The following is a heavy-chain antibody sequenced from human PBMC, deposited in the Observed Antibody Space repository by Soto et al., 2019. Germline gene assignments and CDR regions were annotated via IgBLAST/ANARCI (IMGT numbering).Heavy chain of an antibody. Sequence: ASVKVSCKASGGTFSSYSISWVREAPGQGLEWMGGIIPIFGTANYARKFQGRVTITADESTSTAYMELSSLRSEDTAVYYCARDLEGLYYYDSSGSWGQGTMVTVSS. D-gene: IGHD3-22*01. CDR3: ARDLEGLYYYDSSGS. CDR1: GGTFSSYS. J-gene: IGHJ3*01. CDR2: IIPIFGTA. V-gene: IGHV1-69*13.